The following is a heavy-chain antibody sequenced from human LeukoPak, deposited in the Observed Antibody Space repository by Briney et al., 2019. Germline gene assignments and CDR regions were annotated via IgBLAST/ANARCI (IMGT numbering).Heavy chain of an antibody. CDR3: AKGSTSYLLRDWFDP. CDR2: ISGSGGST. V-gene: IGHV3-23*01. D-gene: IGHD2-2*01. Sequence: PGGSLRLSCAASGFTFSSYGMSWVRQAPGKGLEWVSAISGSGGSTYYADSVKGRFTISRDNSKNTLYLQMNSLRAEDTAVYYCAKGSTSYLLRDWFDPWGQGTLVTVSS. J-gene: IGHJ5*02. CDR1: GFTFSSYG.